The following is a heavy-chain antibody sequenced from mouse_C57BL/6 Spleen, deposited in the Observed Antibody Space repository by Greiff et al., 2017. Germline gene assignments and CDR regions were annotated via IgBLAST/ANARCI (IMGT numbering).Heavy chain of an antibody. CDR2: IRNKANGYTR. Sequence: EVKVVESGGGLVQPGASLRLSCAASGFTFTDYYMSWVRQPPGKAPEWFALIRNKANGYTREYNASVKGRFTISRDNSQNILYLQMNTLRAEDNATYYCVKALYYYGSCYFDVWGTGTTVTVSS. CDR1: GFTFTDYY. D-gene: IGHD1-1*01. J-gene: IGHJ1*03. V-gene: IGHV7-4*01. CDR3: VKALYYYGSCYFDV.